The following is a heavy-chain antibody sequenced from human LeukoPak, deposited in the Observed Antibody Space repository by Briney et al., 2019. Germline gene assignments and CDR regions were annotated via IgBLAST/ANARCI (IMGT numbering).Heavy chain of an antibody. D-gene: IGHD5-12*01. CDR2: ISGSGGST. V-gene: IGHV3-23*01. CDR1: GFTFSSYA. CDR3: AKDGRYSGYNTN. Sequence: TWGSLRLSCAASGFTFSSYAMSWVRQAPGKGLEWVSAISGSGGSTYYADSVKGRFTISRDNSKNTLYLQMNSLRAEDTAVYYCAKDGRYSGYNTNWGQGTLVTVSS. J-gene: IGHJ4*02.